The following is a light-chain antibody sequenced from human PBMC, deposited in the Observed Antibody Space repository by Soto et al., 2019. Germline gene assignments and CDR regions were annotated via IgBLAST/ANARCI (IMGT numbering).Light chain of an antibody. CDR2: AAS. Sequence: DIQMTQSPSSLSASVGDSVTITCRPSQSISTYLNWYQQKPGKAPKLLISAASNLENGVPSRFSGSGSGTDFTLTISSLQPEEFATSYCQQGYSTCSFGQGTKVDIK. J-gene: IGKJ1*01. V-gene: IGKV1-39*01. CDR1: QSISTY. CDR3: QQGYSTCS.